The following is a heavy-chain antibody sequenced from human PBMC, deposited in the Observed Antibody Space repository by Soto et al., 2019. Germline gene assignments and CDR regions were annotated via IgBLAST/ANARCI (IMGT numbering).Heavy chain of an antibody. CDR3: ARGTRLLWFGDLISYWYFDL. Sequence: SETLSLTCAVYGGSFSGYYWSWIRQPPGKGLEWIGEINHSGSTNYNPSLKSRVTISVDTSKNQFSLKLSSVTAADTAVYYCARGTRLLWFGDLISYWYFDLWGRGTLVTVSS. J-gene: IGHJ2*01. CDR1: GGSFSGYY. CDR2: INHSGST. V-gene: IGHV4-34*01. D-gene: IGHD3-10*01.